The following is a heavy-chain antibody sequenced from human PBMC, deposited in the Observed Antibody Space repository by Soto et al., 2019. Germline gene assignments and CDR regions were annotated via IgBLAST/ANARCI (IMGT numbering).Heavy chain of an antibody. CDR1: GFTFSSYS. J-gene: IGHJ4*02. CDR2: ISSGSSSI. CDR3: AKDRKSGSGWYWDY. V-gene: IGHV3-48*01. D-gene: IGHD6-19*01. Sequence: GGSLRLSCAASGFTFSSYSMNWVRQAPGKGLEWVSYISSGSSSIYYADSVKGRFTISRDNSKNTLYLQMNSLRAEDTAVYYCAKDRKSGSGWYWDYWGQGSLVTVSS.